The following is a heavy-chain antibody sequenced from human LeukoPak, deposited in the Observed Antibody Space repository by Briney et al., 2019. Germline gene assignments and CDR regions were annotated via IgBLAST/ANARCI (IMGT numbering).Heavy chain of an antibody. Sequence: GGSLRLSCGASGFSFSTDGMHWVRQAPGKGLEWVAVIWSDGNNKYYAESVVGRFTISRDNSKNTLSLQMDSLRAEDTAVYYCAREKRAGTGGSMATFDLWGQGTLVTVSS. D-gene: IGHD7-27*01. V-gene: IGHV3-33*01. CDR3: AREKRAGTGGSMATFDL. CDR1: GFSFSTDG. CDR2: IWSDGNNK. J-gene: IGHJ3*01.